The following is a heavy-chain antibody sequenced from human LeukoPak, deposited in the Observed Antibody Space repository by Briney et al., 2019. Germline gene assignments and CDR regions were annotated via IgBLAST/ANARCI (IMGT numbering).Heavy chain of an antibody. J-gene: IGHJ4*02. CDR3: ATYSYGNLDY. CDR1: GFTFSSYS. Sequence: GGSLRLSCAASGFTFSSYSMNWIRQAPGKGLEWVSYISSSSSTIYYADSVKGRFTISRDNAKNSLYLQMNSLRAEDTAVYYCATYSYGNLDYWGQGTLVTVSS. D-gene: IGHD5-18*01. CDR2: ISSSSSTI. V-gene: IGHV3-48*04.